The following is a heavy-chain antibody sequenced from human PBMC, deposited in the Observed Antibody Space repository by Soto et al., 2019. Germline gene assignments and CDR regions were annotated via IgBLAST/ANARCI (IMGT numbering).Heavy chain of an antibody. V-gene: IGHV3-21*01. CDR1: GFTFSSYS. Sequence: GGSLRLSCAASGFTFSSYSMNWVRQAPGKGLEWVSCISSSSSYINYADSVKGRFTISRDNAKNSLYLQMNNLRAEDTAVYYCARNPEFDYRNGRDTLDYWGQGTLVTVSS. CDR2: ISSSSSYI. D-gene: IGHD4-4*01. CDR3: ARNPEFDYRNGRDTLDY. J-gene: IGHJ4*02.